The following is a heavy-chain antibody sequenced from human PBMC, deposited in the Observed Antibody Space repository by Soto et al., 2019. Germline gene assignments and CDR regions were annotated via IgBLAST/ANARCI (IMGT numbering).Heavy chain of an antibody. D-gene: IGHD2-15*01. Sequence: TLSLTCAVYGGSFSGYYWSWIRQPPGKGLEWIGEINHSGSTNYNPSLKSRVTISVDTSKNQFSLKLSSVTAADTAVYYCASVVVAATSYNWFDPWGQGTLVTVSS. CDR3: ASVVVAATSYNWFDP. J-gene: IGHJ5*02. CDR2: INHSGST. V-gene: IGHV4-34*01. CDR1: GGSFSGYY.